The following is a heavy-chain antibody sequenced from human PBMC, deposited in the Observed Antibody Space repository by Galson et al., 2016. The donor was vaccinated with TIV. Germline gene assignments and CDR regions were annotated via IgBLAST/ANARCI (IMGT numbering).Heavy chain of an antibody. V-gene: IGHV1-24*01. Sequence: SCKVSGYTLSEIAMHWVRQAPGEGLEWVGGFDPEAGRTIYAQKFHGRVTVTEGTATDTAYMELNNLRSDDTAVYYCATVAWFPGLSLDSWGQGTLVIVSS. D-gene: IGHD3-22*01. J-gene: IGHJ4*02. CDR3: ATVAWFPGLSLDS. CDR1: GYTLSEIA. CDR2: FDPEAGRT.